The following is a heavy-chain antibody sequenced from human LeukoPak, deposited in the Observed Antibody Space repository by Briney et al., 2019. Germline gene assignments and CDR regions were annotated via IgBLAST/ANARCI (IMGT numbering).Heavy chain of an antibody. Sequence: PSETLSLTCTVSGDSISSYYWSWIRQPPGKGLEWIGYIYYIGNTNYNPSLKSRVTISVDTSKNQFSLKLSSVTAADTAVYYCARVTTRDTAMVSLVYFDYWGQGTLVTVSS. CDR2: IYYIGNT. V-gene: IGHV4-59*12. CDR3: ARVTTRDTAMVSLVYFDY. CDR1: GDSISSYY. J-gene: IGHJ4*02. D-gene: IGHD5-18*01.